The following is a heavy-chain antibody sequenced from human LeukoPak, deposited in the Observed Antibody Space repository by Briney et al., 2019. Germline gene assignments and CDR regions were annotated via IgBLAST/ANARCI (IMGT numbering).Heavy chain of an antibody. J-gene: IGHJ5*02. CDR3: ARGVGATPPNWFDP. CDR1: GFTFSNYN. CDR2: IKQDGSEK. V-gene: IGHV3-7*01. D-gene: IGHD1-26*01. Sequence: GGSLRLSCAASGFTFSNYNMSWVRQAPGKGLEWVANIKQDGSEKYYVDSVKGRFTISRDNAKNSLYLQMNSLRAEDTAVYYCARGVGATPPNWFDPWGQGTLVTVSS.